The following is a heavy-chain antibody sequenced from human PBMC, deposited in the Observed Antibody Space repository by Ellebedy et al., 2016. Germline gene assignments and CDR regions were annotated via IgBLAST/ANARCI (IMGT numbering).Heavy chain of an antibody. CDR3: VRSSTPDY. V-gene: IGHV3-11*01. D-gene: IGHD2-2*01. Sequence: GESLKISXAASGFIFSDYYMSWSRQAPGKGLEWASYISSESSAIYYADSMKGRFTISRDNAKNSLYLQMTSLRAEDTAVYYCVRSSTPDYWGQGTLVTVSS. CDR1: GFIFSDYY. CDR2: ISSESSAI. J-gene: IGHJ4*02.